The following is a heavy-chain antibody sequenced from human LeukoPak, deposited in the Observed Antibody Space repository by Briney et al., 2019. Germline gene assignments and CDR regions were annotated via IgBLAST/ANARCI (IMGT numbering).Heavy chain of an antibody. D-gene: IGHD4-17*01. CDR1: GYSISSGYY. J-gene: IGHJ6*03. CDR2: IYYSGST. Sequence: SETLSLTCTVSGYSISSGYYWGWIRQPPGEGLEWSGSIYYSGSTYYNPSLKSRVTKSVDTSKNQFSLKLSSVTAADTAVYYCGRVSYDGDYTNYYYYYMDVWGKGTTVTVSS. V-gene: IGHV4-38-2*02. CDR3: GRVSYDGDYTNYYYYYMDV.